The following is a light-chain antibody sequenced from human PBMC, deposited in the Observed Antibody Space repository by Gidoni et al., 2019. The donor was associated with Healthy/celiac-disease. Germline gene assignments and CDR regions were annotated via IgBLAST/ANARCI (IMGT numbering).Light chain of an antibody. V-gene: IGKV3-15*01. Sequence: EIVMTHSPAPLSASPGERATLSCRASQSVSSNLAGYQQKPGQAPRLLIYGSSTRATGIPARFSGSGSGREFTLTISSLQSEDFAVYYCQQYNNWAGWTFGQGTKVEIK. CDR1: QSVSSN. CDR2: GSS. J-gene: IGKJ1*01. CDR3: QQYNNWAGWT.